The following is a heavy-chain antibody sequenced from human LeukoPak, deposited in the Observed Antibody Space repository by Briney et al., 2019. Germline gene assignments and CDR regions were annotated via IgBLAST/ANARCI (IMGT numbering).Heavy chain of an antibody. V-gene: IGHV3-74*01. J-gene: IGHJ4*02. CDR1: GFTFSTYW. CDR2: IDHDGINT. CDR3: AKERITMVRGASPHFDY. D-gene: IGHD3-10*01. Sequence: QPGGSLRLSCAASGFTFSTYWMHWVRQAPGKGLVWVSRIDHDGINTYYADSVKGRFTISRDNAKNTLYLRMNSLRAEDTAVYYCAKERITMVRGASPHFDYWGQGTLVTVSS.